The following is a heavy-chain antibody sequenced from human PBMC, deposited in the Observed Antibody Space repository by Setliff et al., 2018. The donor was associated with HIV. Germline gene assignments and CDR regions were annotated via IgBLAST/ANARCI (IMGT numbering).Heavy chain of an antibody. D-gene: IGHD3-22*01. CDR3: AGDASPDSESGGYSAGGY. Sequence: GGSLRLSCAASGFSFSDFWMHWVRQVPGKGLAWVSRVYSAGTTTTYADSVKGRFTITRDNSKNTLYLQMNSLRVEDAAVYYCAGDASPDSESGGYSAGGYWGPGTLVTVSS. V-gene: IGHV3-74*01. CDR2: VYSAGTTT. J-gene: IGHJ4*02. CDR1: GFSFSDFW.